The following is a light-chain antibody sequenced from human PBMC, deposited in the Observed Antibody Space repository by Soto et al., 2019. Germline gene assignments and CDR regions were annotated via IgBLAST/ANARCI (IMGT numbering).Light chain of an antibody. CDR3: AAWDDILNGVV. Sequence: QSVLTQPPSVSEAPRQRVTISCSGSSSNIGNNAVNWYQQLPGKAPKLLMYYDDLLPSGVSDRFSGSKSGTSASLAISGLQSVDEADYYCAAWDDILNGVVFGGGTKLTVL. CDR2: YDD. V-gene: IGLV1-36*01. CDR1: SSNIGNNA. J-gene: IGLJ2*01.